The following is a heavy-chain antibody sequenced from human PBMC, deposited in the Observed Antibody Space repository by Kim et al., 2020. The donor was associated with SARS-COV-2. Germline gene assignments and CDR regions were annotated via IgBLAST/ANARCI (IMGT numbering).Heavy chain of an antibody. CDR3: ARDRPYGSGSCFDY. V-gene: IGHV3-48*02. D-gene: IGHD3-10*01. Sequence: GGSLRLSCAASGFTFSSYSMNWVRPAPGQGLEWVSYISSRSSTIYYADSVKGRFTISRDNAKNSLYLQINSLRDDDTAVYYCARDRPYGSGSCFDYWGQGTLVTVSS. CDR2: ISSRSSTI. J-gene: IGHJ4*02. CDR1: GFTFSSYS.